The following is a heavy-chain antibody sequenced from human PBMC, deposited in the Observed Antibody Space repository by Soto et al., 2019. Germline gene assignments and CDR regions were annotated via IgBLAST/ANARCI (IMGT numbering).Heavy chain of an antibody. Sequence: QVQLQESGPGLVKPSGTLSLTCAVSGGSISSSNWWSWVRQPPGKGLAWIGEIYHSRSTNYNPSLKSRVTKSVDKSKNQFSLKLSSVTAADTAVYYCARDSYGLLGWFDPWGQGTLVTVSS. CDR3: ARDSYGLLGWFDP. D-gene: IGHD5-18*01. CDR2: IYHSRST. J-gene: IGHJ5*02. CDR1: GGSISSSNW. V-gene: IGHV4-4*02.